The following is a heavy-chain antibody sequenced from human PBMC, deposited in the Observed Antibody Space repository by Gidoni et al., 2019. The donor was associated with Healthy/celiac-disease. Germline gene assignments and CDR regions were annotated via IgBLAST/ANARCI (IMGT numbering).Heavy chain of an antibody. CDR2: IIPILGIA. J-gene: IGHJ6*02. D-gene: IGHD3-10*01. V-gene: IGHV1-69*04. CDR3: ASGLGSYYGMDV. Sequence: QVQLVQSGAEVKKPGSSVKVSCKASGSTFSSYAISWVRQAPGQGLEWMGRIIPILGIANYAQKFQGRVTITADKSTSTAYMELSSLRSEDTAVYYCASGLGSYYGMDVWGQGTTVTVSS. CDR1: GSTFSSYA.